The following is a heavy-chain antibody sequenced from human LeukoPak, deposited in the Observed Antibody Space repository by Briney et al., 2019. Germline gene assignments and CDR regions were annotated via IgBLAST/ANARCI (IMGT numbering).Heavy chain of an antibody. V-gene: IGHV3-23*01. J-gene: IGHJ4*02. Sequence: GGSLRLSCAASGFTFSSYAMSWVRQAPGKGLEWVSAISGSGGSAYYADSVKGRFTISRDNSKNTLYLQMNSLRAEDTAVYYCAKMGGDLASIATYYFDYWGQGTLVTVSS. CDR2: ISGSGGSA. CDR1: GFTFSSYA. CDR3: AKMGGDLASIATYYFDY. D-gene: IGHD1-26*01.